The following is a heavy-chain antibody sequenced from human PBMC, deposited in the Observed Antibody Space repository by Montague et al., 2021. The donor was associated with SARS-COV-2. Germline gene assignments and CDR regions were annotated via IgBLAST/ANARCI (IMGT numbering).Heavy chain of an antibody. CDR2: IYYSGST. CDR3: AREYSGYEDPTGFGP. Sequence: SETLSLTCTVSGGSISSSSYYWGWIRQPPGKGLEWIGSIYYSGSTYYNPSLKRRVTISVDTSKNQFSLKLSSVTAADTAVYYCAREYSGYEDPTGFGPWGQGTLVTVSS. CDR1: GGSISSSSYY. V-gene: IGHV4-39*01. J-gene: IGHJ5*02. D-gene: IGHD5-12*01.